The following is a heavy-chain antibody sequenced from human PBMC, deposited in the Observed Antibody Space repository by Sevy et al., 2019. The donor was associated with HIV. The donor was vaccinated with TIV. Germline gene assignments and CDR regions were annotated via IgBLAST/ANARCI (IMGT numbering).Heavy chain of an antibody. D-gene: IGHD4-17*01. V-gene: IGHV3-49*03. Sequence: GGSLRLSCTASGFTFGEYSMSWFRQAPGKGLEWVSFIRSEVYGGTTEYAASVKGRFTISRDHSKSIAYLQMSSLKTEDTAVYYCTRGRRVYADYGVDYWGQGTLVTVSS. J-gene: IGHJ4*02. CDR3: TRGRRVYADYGVDY. CDR2: IRSEVYGGTT. CDR1: GFTFGEYS.